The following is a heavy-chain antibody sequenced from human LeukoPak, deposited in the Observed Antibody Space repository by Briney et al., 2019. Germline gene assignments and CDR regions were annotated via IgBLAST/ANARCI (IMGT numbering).Heavy chain of an antibody. V-gene: IGHV4-39*01. CDR3: ARIGLYCGGDCVHDY. CDR2: IYYSGST. J-gene: IGHJ4*02. D-gene: IGHD2-21*02. Sequence: SETLSLTCTVSGGSISSSSYYWGWIRQPPGKGLEWIGSIYYSGSTYYNPSLKSRVTISVDTSKNQFSLKLSSVTAADTAVYYCARIGLYCGGDCVHDYWGQGTLVTVSS. CDR1: GGSISSSSYY.